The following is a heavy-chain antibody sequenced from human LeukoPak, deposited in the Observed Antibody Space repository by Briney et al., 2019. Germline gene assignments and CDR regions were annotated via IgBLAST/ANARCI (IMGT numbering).Heavy chain of an antibody. D-gene: IGHD2/OR15-2a*01. V-gene: IGHV4-59*12. J-gene: IGHJ3*02. CDR1: GGSITSDH. CDR3: ARKNDFEI. CDR2: IFYSGRT. Sequence: SETLSLTCTVSGGSITSDHWNWIRQPPGKGLEWIGCIFYSGRTYHNPSLKSRVSISVDMSKNQFSLRLTSVTAADTAVYYCARKNDFEIWGQGTLVTVSS.